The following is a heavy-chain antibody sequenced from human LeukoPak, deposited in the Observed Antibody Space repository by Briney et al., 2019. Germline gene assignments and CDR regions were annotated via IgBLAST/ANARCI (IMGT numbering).Heavy chain of an antibody. CDR3: TRDPGTGIAVAGTKDY. CDR2: IYSGGST. CDR1: GFTVSSNY. Sequence: GGSLRLSCAASGFTVSSNYMSWVRQAPGKGLEWVSVIYSGGSTYYADSVKGRFTISGDNSKNTLYLQMNSLRAEDTAVYYCTRDPGTGIAVAGTKDYWGQGTLVTVSS. J-gene: IGHJ4*02. D-gene: IGHD6-19*01. V-gene: IGHV3-66*01.